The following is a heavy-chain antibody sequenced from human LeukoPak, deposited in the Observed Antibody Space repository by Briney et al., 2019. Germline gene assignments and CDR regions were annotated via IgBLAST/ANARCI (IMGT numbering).Heavy chain of an antibody. J-gene: IGHJ4*02. CDR3: ARDRYGDGFAHFDY. D-gene: IGHD5-24*01. V-gene: IGHV1-2*02. Sequence: ASVKVSCKSSGYTFTAYAMHWARQAPGQGLEWMGWITPSDGANYAQKFQGRVTMTRDTSMSTAYMDLNRLTSDDTAVYFCARDRYGDGFAHFDYWGQGTLVTVSS. CDR2: ITPSDGA. CDR1: GYTFTAYA.